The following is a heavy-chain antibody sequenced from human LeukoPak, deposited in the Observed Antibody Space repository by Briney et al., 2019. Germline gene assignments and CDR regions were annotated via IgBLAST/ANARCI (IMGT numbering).Heavy chain of an antibody. CDR1: GGSISNYY. CDR3: ARTRTVTLRHYFDY. Sequence: SETLSLTCAVSGGSISNYYWSWIRQPPGKGLEWIAFIYYNGITNYNPSLRSRVTISVDTSKNQFSLKLSSVTAADTAVYYCARTRTVTLRHYFDYWGQGTLVTVSS. CDR2: IYYNGIT. V-gene: IGHV4-59*08. D-gene: IGHD4-17*01. J-gene: IGHJ4*02.